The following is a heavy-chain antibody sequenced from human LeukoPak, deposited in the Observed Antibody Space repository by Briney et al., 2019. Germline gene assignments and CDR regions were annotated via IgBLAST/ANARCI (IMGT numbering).Heavy chain of an antibody. J-gene: IGHJ4*02. CDR2: IWYDGTIA. CDR1: GFTSSTYG. D-gene: IGHD3-9*01. V-gene: IGHV3-33*01. Sequence: PGGSLRLSCAASGFTSSTYGFHWVRQAPGKGLDWVAVIWYDGTIAYYGDSVKGRFTVSKDNSKNTLYLQMNSLRAEDTAVYYCARDWALTGFDYWGQGTLVTVSS. CDR3: ARDWALTGFDY.